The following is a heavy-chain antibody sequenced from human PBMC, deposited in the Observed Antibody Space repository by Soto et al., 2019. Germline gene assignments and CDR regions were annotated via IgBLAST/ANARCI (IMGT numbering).Heavy chain of an antibody. CDR2: MNPKSGNT. V-gene: IGHV1-8*01. D-gene: IGHD6-13*01. CDR1: GYIFTSYD. J-gene: IGHJ6*03. Sequence: QVQLVQSGAEVKKPGASVKVSCKASGYIFTSYDINWVRQATGQGLEWVGWMNPKSGNTGHAQKFEGRFTMTRNTSISTVYMELSSLRSEDTAVYYCARAPEYSSTWDFYYYYMDVWGNGTTVAVS. CDR3: ARAPEYSSTWDFYYYYMDV.